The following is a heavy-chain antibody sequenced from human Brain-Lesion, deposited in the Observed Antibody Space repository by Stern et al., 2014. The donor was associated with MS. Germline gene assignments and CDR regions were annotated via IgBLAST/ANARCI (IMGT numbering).Heavy chain of an antibody. CDR3: ARDYGDLEFDL. CDR2: IYASGNT. V-gene: IGHV4-61*02. D-gene: IGHD4-17*01. J-gene: IGHJ4*02. CDR1: GGPISSHSYY. Sequence: QLQLQESGPGLVKPSQTLSLTCTVSGGPISSHSYYWSWIRQPAGKGLEWIGRIYASGNTNYNPSLKSRVSISVDPSKNQLPVRLSSVPASDTAVYYCARDYGDLEFDLWGQGSLVTVSS.